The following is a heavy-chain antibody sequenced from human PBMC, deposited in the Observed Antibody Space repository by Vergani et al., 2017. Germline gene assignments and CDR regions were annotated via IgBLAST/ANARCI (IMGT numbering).Heavy chain of an antibody. CDR1: GFTFSGSA. Sequence: EVQLVESGGGLVQPGGSLKLSCAASGFTFSGSAMHWVRQASGKGLEWVGRIRSKANSYATAYAASVKGRFTISRDDSKNTAYLQMNSLKTEDTAVYYCLLSGGYFDYYYMDGWGKGTTVTVSS. J-gene: IGHJ6*03. D-gene: IGHD6-19*01. CDR3: LLSGGYFDYYYMDG. V-gene: IGHV3-73*02. CDR2: IRSKANSYAT.